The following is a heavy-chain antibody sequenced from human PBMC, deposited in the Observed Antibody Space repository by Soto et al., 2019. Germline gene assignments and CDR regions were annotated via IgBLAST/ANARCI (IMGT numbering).Heavy chain of an antibody. CDR1: GFTFSSYG. CDR3: ARDFDFSLFFVSGMDV. D-gene: IGHD3-9*01. V-gene: IGHV3-33*01. Sequence: QVQLVESGGGVVQPGRSLRLSCAASGFTFSSYGMHWVRQAPGKGLEGVAVIWDDGSNKYYADSVKGRFTISRDNSKNTLYLQMNSLRAEDTAVYYCARDFDFSLFFVSGMDVWGQGTTVTVSS. CDR2: IWDDGSNK. J-gene: IGHJ6*02.